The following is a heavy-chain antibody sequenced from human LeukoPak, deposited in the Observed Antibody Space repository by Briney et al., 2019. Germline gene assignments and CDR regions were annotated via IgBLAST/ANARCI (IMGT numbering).Heavy chain of an antibody. D-gene: IGHD1-26*01. Sequence: GASVKVSCKVSGYTLTELSMHWVRQAPGQGLEWMGWMNPNSGNTGYAQKFQGRVTITRNTSISTAYMELSSLRSEDTAVYYCARGWESISGDYWGQGTLVTVSS. J-gene: IGHJ4*02. CDR1: GYTLTELS. V-gene: IGHV1-8*03. CDR2: MNPNSGNT. CDR3: ARGWESISGDY.